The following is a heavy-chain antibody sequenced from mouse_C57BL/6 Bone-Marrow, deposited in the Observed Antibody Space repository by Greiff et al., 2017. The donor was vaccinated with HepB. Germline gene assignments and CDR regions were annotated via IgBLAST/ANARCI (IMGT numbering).Heavy chain of an antibody. CDR1: GYTFTSYW. J-gene: IGHJ1*03. Sequence: VQLQQPGAELVKPGASVKLSCKASGYTFTSYWMHWVKQRPGQGLEWIGMIHPNSGSTNYNEKFKSKATLTVDKSSSTAYMQLSSLTSEDSAVYYCAIKASYYGSSHWYFDVWGTGTTVTVSS. V-gene: IGHV1-64*01. D-gene: IGHD1-1*01. CDR3: AIKASYYGSSHWYFDV. CDR2: IHPNSGST.